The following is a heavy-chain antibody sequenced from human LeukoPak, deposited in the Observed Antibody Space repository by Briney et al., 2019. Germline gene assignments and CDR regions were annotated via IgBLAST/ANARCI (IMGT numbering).Heavy chain of an antibody. Sequence: KSAETLSLTCAVYGVSFSGYYWSWIRQPPGKGLELIGEINHSGSTKYNRSLKRRVTISVNTTKNQCTLKLSSVHAADTAVYYCARGRFGYGSGSYLLAHNSFDPWGQGTLVTVST. D-gene: IGHD3-10*01. CDR3: ARGRFGYGSGSYLLAHNSFDP. CDR1: GVSFSGYY. V-gene: IGHV4-34*01. CDR2: INHSGST. J-gene: IGHJ5*02.